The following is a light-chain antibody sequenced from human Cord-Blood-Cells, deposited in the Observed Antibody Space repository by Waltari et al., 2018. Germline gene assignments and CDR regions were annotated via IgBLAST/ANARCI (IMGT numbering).Light chain of an antibody. CDR1: SSDVGGYNY. V-gene: IGLV2-11*01. CDR3: CSYAGSYGV. Sequence: QSALTQPRSVSGSPGQSVTISCTGTSSDVGGYNYVSWYQQHPGKAPKLMIYDVSKRPSGVPDRFSGSKSGNTASLTISGLQAEDEADYYCCSYAGSYGVFGGGTNLTVL. CDR2: DVS. J-gene: IGLJ3*02.